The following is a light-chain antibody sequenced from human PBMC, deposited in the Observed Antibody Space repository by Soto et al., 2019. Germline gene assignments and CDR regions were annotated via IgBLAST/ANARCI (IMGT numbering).Light chain of an antibody. J-gene: IGLJ1*01. CDR3: SSFAVSNSFV. V-gene: IGLV2-8*01. Sequence: QSVLTQPPSASGSPGQSVTISCTGTTNDVGAYNYVSWYQQHPGKAPKLVIYEVNKRPSGVPDRFSGSKSGNTASLTVSELQAEDEADYYCSSFAVSNSFVFGTGIKVSVL. CDR1: TNDVGAYNY. CDR2: EVN.